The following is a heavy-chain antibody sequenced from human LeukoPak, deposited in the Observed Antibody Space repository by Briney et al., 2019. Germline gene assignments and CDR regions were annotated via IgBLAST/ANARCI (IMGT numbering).Heavy chain of an antibody. CDR2: ISSSSSYI. Sequence: GGSLRLSCAASGFTFSSYSMNWVRQAPGKGLEWVSSISSSSSYIYYADSVKGRFTISRDNAKNSLYLQMNSLRAEDTAVYYCARDLGDYYDSSGYGDFDYWGQGTLVTVSS. CDR3: ARDLGDYYDSSGYGDFDY. J-gene: IGHJ4*02. D-gene: IGHD3-22*01. CDR1: GFTFSSYS. V-gene: IGHV3-21*01.